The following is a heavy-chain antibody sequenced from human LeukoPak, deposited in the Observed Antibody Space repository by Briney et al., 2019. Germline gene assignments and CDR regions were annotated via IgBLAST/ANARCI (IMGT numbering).Heavy chain of an antibody. J-gene: IGHJ4*02. D-gene: IGHD3-22*01. Sequence: GGSLRLSCAASGFTFSTYGMHWVRQAPGKGLEWVAFIRFDGTNKYYADSVKGRFTIPRDNSKNTVYLQMNSMRTEDTAVYYCAKDSAYYLYYFDYWGQGTLVTVSS. CDR1: GFTFSTYG. CDR3: AKDSAYYLYYFDY. CDR2: IRFDGTNK. V-gene: IGHV3-30*02.